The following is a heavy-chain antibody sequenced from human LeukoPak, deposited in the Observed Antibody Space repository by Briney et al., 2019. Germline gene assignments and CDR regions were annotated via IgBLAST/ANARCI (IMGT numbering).Heavy chain of an antibody. Sequence: KTSETLSLTCTVSGGSISSYYWTWIRQPPGKGLEWIGYIYYSGSTNYNPSLKSRVTISVDTSKNQFSLKLSSVTAADTAVYYCARARLAAAGPHFDYWGQGTLVTVSS. CDR1: GGSISSYY. J-gene: IGHJ4*02. CDR2: IYYSGST. D-gene: IGHD6-13*01. CDR3: ARARLAAAGPHFDY. V-gene: IGHV4-59*01.